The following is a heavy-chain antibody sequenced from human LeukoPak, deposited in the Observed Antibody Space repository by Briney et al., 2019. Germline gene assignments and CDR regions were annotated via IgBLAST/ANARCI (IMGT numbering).Heavy chain of an antibody. D-gene: IGHD4-17*01. CDR1: GFTFDDYG. V-gene: IGHV3-20*04. CDR2: INWNGGST. J-gene: IGHJ4*02. Sequence: GGSLRLSCAASGFTFDDYGMSWVRQAPGKGLEWVSGINWNGGSTGYADSVKGRFTISRDNAKNSLYLQMNSLRAEDTALYYCARKHPNGDYYPQVFDYWGQGTLVTVSS. CDR3: ARKHPNGDYYPQVFDY.